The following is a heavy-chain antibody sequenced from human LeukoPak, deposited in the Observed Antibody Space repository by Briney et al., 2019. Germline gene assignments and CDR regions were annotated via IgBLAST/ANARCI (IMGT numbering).Heavy chain of an antibody. V-gene: IGHV1-69*05. CDR1: GGTFSSYA. CDR2: IIPIFGTA. J-gene: IGHJ4*02. Sequence: ASVKVSCKASGGTFSSYAISWVRQAPGQGLEWMGGIIPIFGTANNAQKFQGRVTITTDESTSTAYMELSSLRSEDTAVYYCARGVICSGGSCYSTYYFDYWGQGTLVTVSS. CDR3: ARGVICSGGSCYSTYYFDY. D-gene: IGHD2-15*01.